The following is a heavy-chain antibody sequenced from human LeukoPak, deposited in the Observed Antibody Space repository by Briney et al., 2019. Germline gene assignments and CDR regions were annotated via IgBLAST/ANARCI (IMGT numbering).Heavy chain of an antibody. J-gene: IGHJ4*02. Sequence: PGGSLRLSRAASGFTFSTSNMNWVRQAPGKGLEWVSSISSTGSYIYFADSVKGRFTFSRDNAKNSLYLQMNSLRVEDTAVYYCARDRGSGHASDYWGQGTLVTVSS. D-gene: IGHD3-10*01. CDR1: GFTFSTSN. V-gene: IGHV3-21*01. CDR3: ARDRGSGHASDY. CDR2: ISSTGSYI.